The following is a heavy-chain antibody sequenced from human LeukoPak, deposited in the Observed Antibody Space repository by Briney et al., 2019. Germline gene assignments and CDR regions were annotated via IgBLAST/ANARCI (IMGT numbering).Heavy chain of an antibody. CDR2: ISYDGSNK. V-gene: IGHV3-30*07. J-gene: IGHJ4*02. CDR1: GFTFSSYA. CDR3: AKFRREQQLASYYFDY. D-gene: IGHD6-13*01. Sequence: GGSLRLSCAASGFTFSSYAMHWVRQAPGKGLEWVAVISYDGSNKYYADSVKGRFTISRDNSKNTLYLQMNSLRAEDTAVYYCAKFRREQQLASYYFDYWGQGTLVTVSS.